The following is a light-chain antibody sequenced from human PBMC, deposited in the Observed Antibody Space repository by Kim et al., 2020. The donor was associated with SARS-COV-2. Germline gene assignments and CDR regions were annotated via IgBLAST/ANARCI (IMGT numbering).Light chain of an antibody. CDR3: QAWDSSTVV. CDR2: QDS. CDR1: KLGDKF. Sequence: SYELTQPPSVSVSPGQTASITCSGDKLGDKFASWYQQKPGQSPVLVICQDSKRPSEIPERFSGSNSGNTATLTISGTQAMDEADYYCQAWDSSTVVFGGGTQLTVL. V-gene: IGLV3-1*01. J-gene: IGLJ2*01.